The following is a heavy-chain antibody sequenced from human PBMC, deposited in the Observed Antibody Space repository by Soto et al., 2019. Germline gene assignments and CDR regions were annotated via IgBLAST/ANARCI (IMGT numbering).Heavy chain of an antibody. V-gene: IGHV3-23*01. J-gene: IGHJ6*03. CDR2: ITGGGGDT. CDR1: GFTFSKYA. CDR3: AKGAGYYYYYMDV. D-gene: IGHD3-10*01. Sequence: GGSLRLSCAASGFTFSKYAMSWVRQAPGKGLEWVSAITGGGGDTYYADSVKGRFTISRDNSKNTLYLQMNSLRAEDTAVYYCAKGAGYYYYYMDVWGKGTTVTVSS.